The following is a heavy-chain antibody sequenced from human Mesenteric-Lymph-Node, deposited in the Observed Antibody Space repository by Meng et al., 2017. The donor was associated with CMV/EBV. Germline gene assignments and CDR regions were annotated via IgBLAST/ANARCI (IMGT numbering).Heavy chain of an antibody. CDR1: GFTFSSYG. V-gene: IGHV3-30*02. CDR3: AKDGRGFWSGYYIDY. Sequence: GGSLRLSCAASGFTFSSYGMHWVRQAPGKGLEWVAFIRYDGSNKYYADSVKGRFTISRDNSKNTLYLQMNSLRAEDTAVYYCAKDGRGFWSGYYIDYWGQGTLVTVSS. CDR2: IRYDGSNK. J-gene: IGHJ4*02. D-gene: IGHD3-3*01.